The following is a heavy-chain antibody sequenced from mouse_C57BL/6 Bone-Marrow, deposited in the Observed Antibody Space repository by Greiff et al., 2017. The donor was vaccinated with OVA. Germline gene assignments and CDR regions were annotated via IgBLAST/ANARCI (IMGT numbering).Heavy chain of an antibody. J-gene: IGHJ3*01. D-gene: IGHD4-1*01. CDR2: ILPGGGST. CDR1: GYTFTGYW. CDR3: ARLGLGRFAY. V-gene: IGHV1-9*01. Sequence: QVQLQQSGAELMKPGASVKLSCKATGYTFTGYWIEWVKQRPGHGLEWVGEILPGGGSTNYNEKFKGQATFTADKSSNTAYMQLSRLTTEDSAIYDCARLGLGRFAYWGQGTLVTVSA.